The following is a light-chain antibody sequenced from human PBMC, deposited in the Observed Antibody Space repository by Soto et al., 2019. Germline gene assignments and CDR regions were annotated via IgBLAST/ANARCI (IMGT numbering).Light chain of an antibody. V-gene: IGLV1-40*01. J-gene: IGLJ2*01. CDR2: GDI. Sequence: QLVLTQPPSVSGAPGQRVTISCTGNNSNIGAGYDVHWYQQLPATAPKLVIYGDINRPSGVPDRFSGSRSGTSASLAITGLQAEDEADYYCQSYDSSLSASVFGGGTKLTVL. CDR1: NSNIGAGYD. CDR3: QSYDSSLSASV.